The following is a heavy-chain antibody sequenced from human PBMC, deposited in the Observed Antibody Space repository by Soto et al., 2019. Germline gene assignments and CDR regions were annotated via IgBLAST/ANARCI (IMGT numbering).Heavy chain of an antibody. D-gene: IGHD4-17*01. CDR2: IYYSGST. Sequence: QVQLQESGPGLVKPSQTLSLTCTVSGGSISSGGYYWSWIRQHPGKGLEWIGYIYYSGSTYYNPSLKSRVTISVDTSKNQFSLKLSSVTAADTAVYYCARTTYDDYGAGRGGSDYWGQGTLVTVSS. CDR3: ARTTYDDYGAGRGGSDY. J-gene: IGHJ4*02. CDR1: GGSISSGGYY. V-gene: IGHV4-31*03.